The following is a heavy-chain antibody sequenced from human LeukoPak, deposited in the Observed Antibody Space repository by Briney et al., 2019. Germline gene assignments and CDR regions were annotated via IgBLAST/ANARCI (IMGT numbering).Heavy chain of an antibody. V-gene: IGHV1-2*04. Sequence: ASVKVFCKASGYTFTGYYMHWVRQAPGQGLEWMGWINPNSGGTNYAQKFQGWVTMTRDTSISTAYMELSRLRSDDTAVYYCARQIVVVPDTDAFDIWGQGTMVTVSS. CDR2: INPNSGGT. D-gene: IGHD2-2*01. CDR3: ARQIVVVPDTDAFDI. CDR1: GYTFTGYY. J-gene: IGHJ3*02.